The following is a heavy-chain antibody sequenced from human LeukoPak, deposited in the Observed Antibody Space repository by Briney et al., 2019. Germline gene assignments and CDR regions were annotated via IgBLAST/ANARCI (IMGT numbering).Heavy chain of an antibody. CDR1: GGSISSYY. J-gene: IGHJ4*02. CDR3: ARGGRDGYNFY. D-gene: IGHD5-24*01. CDR2: IYYSGST. V-gene: IGHV4-59*01. Sequence: SETLSLTCTVSGGSISSYYWSWIREPPGKGLEWIGYIYYSGSTNYNPSLKSRVTIPVDTSKNQFSLKLSSVTAADTAVYYCARGGRDGYNFYWGQGTLVTVPS.